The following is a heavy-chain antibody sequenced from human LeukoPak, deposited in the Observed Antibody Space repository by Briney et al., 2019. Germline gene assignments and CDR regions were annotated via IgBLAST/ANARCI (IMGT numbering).Heavy chain of an antibody. J-gene: IGHJ4*02. CDR1: GYSISSGYY. CDR2: INHSGST. V-gene: IGHV4-38-2*02. Sequence: PSETLSLTCTVSGYSISSGYYWGWIRQPPGKGLEWIGEINHSGSTNYNPSLKSRVTISVDTSKNQFSLKLSSVTAADTAVYYCARVLSPGADSSSWFEMAYWGQGTLVTVSS. CDR3: ARVLSPGADSSSWFEMAY. D-gene: IGHD6-13*01.